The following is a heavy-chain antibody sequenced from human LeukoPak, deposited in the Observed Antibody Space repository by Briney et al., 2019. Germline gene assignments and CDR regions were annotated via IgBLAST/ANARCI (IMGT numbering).Heavy chain of an antibody. CDR1: GDSISSYY. Sequence: SETLSLTCTVSGDSISSYYWSWIRQPPGKGLEWIGYIYYSGSTNYNPSLKSRVTISVDTSKNQFSLKLSSVTVADTAVYYCARARGYSGYAYFDYWGQGTLVTVSS. CDR2: IYYSGST. V-gene: IGHV4-59*01. D-gene: IGHD5-12*01. CDR3: ARARGYSGYAYFDY. J-gene: IGHJ4*02.